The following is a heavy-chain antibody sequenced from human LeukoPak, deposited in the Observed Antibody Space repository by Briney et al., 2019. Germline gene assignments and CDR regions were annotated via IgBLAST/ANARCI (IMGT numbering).Heavy chain of an antibody. CDR2: IWYDGSNK. CDR3: ARDLSGHYSVDY. J-gene: IGHJ4*02. D-gene: IGHD3-9*01. Sequence: GRSLRLSCAASGFTFSSYGMHWVRQAPGKGLEWVAVIWYDGSNKYYADSVKGRFTISRDNSKNTLYLEMNSLRTEDTAVYYCARDLSGHYSVDYWGQGSLVTVSS. V-gene: IGHV3-33*01. CDR1: GFTFSSYG.